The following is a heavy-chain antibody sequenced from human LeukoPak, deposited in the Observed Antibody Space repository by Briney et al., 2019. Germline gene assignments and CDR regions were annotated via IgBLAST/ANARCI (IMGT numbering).Heavy chain of an antibody. Sequence: SETLSLTCTVSGDSISRDGSYWSWIRQYPGKGLEWIGYIYHSGYTYSNPSLKGRVTMSVDTSQNQFSLKIISVTAADTAVYFCARAGRGVNWYYYIDVWGTGTTATVSS. D-gene: IGHD1-1*01. J-gene: IGHJ6*03. V-gene: IGHV4-31*03. CDR1: GDSISRDGSY. CDR2: IYHSGYT. CDR3: ARAGRGVNWYYYIDV.